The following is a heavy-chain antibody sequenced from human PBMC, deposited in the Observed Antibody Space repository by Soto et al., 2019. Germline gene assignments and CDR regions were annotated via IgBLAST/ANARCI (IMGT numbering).Heavy chain of an antibody. CDR1: GFTFSSHW. J-gene: IGHJ5*01. CDR3: AGSPGLSRISGTTLGA. Sequence: EVQLVESGGGLVQPGGSLRLSCAASGFTFSSHWMHWVRQAPGKGLVWVSRINGDGSSTSYADSVKGRFTISRDNAKNMLYLQVISLRADDTAVYYCAGSPGLSRISGTTLGAWGQGTLVTVSS. CDR2: INGDGSST. V-gene: IGHV3-74*01. D-gene: IGHD1-7*01.